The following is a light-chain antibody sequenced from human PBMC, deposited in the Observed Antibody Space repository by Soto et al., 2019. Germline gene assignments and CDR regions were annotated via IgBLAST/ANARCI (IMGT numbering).Light chain of an antibody. CDR3: QQYGSSPLT. J-gene: IGKJ2*01. Sequence: EIVLTQSPGTLSLSPGERATLSCRASQSVSSSYLAWYQQKLGQAPRLLIYGASSRATGIPDRFSGSGSGTDFTLTISRLEPEDFAVYYCQQYGSSPLTFGLGTKLEIK. CDR1: QSVSSSY. V-gene: IGKV3-20*01. CDR2: GAS.